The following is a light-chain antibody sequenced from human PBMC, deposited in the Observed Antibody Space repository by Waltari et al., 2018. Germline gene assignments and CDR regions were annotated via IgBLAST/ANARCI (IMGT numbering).Light chain of an antibody. Sequence: EIVLTQSPATLSLSPGDRATLSCRASQSVNNSLGWYQQKPGQAPRLLIYDASRRATDIPARFSGGGSGTDVTLTISSLEPEDFAVFYCQQRSNWMFTFGQGTKLDIK. CDR1: QSVNNS. J-gene: IGKJ2*01. CDR2: DAS. V-gene: IGKV3-11*01. CDR3: QQRSNWMFT.